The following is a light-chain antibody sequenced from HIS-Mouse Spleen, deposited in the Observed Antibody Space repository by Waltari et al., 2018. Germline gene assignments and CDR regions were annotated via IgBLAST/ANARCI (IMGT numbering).Light chain of an antibody. CDR1: ALPKQY. V-gene: IGLV3-25*03. Sequence: SYELTQPPSVSVSPGQTARITCSGDALPKQYAYWYQQKPGQAPVLGIYKDRERPSGIPERCSGSSSGTTVTLTISGVQAEDEADYYCQSADSSGTYPVFGGGTKLTVL. CDR3: QSADSSGTYPV. J-gene: IGLJ3*02. CDR2: KDR.